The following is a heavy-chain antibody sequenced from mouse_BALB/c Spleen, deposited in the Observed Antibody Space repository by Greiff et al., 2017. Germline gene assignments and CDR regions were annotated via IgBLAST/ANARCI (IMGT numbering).Heavy chain of an antibody. J-gene: IGHJ2*01. Sequence: QVQLKESGAELVRPGTSVKVSCKASGYAFTNYLIEWVKQRPGQGLEWIGVINPGSGGTNYNEKFKGKATLTADKSSSTAYMQLSSLTSDDSAVYICARGSNYVDYWGQGTTLTVSS. D-gene: IGHD5-1*01. CDR3: ARGSNYVDY. CDR1: GYAFTNYL. V-gene: IGHV1-54*01. CDR2: INPGSGGT.